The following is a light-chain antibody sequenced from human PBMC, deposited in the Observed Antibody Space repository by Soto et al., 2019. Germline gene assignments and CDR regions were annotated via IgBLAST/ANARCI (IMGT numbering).Light chain of an antibody. V-gene: IGKV3D-20*02. CDR3: QQRSNWPLT. J-gene: IGKJ4*01. Sequence: EIVFTQSPGTLSLSPGERATLSCRASQSVSSSYLAWYQQKPGQAPRLLIYDASQRATDIPARFSGSGSGTDFTLTISSLEPEDFAVYYCQQRSNWPLTFGGGTKVDIK. CDR1: QSVSSSY. CDR2: DAS.